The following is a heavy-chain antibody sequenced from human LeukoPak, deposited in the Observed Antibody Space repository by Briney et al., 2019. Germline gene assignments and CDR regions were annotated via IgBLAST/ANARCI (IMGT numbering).Heavy chain of an antibody. D-gene: IGHD3-3*02. CDR1: GGSISSYY. J-gene: IGHJ6*02. Sequence: SETLSLTCTVSGGSISSYYWSWIRQPPGKGLEWIGYIYYSGSTNYNPSLKSRVTISVDTSKNQFSLKLSSVTAADTAVYYCARLALYGMDVWGQGTTVTVSS. CDR2: IYYSGST. CDR3: ARLALYGMDV. V-gene: IGHV4-59*08.